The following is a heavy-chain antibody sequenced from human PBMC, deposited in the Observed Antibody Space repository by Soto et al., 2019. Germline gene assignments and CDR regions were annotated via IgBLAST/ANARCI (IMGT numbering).Heavy chain of an antibody. CDR1: GVSISSYY. J-gene: IGHJ4*02. Sequence: SETLSLTCTVSGVSISSYYWSWIRQPPGKGLEWIGYIYYSGSTNYNPSLKSRVTISVDTSKNQFSLKLSSVTAADTAVYYCASTKLGYYDFWSGYYNRGPFDYWGQGTLVTVS. D-gene: IGHD3-3*01. V-gene: IGHV4-59*01. CDR2: IYYSGST. CDR3: ASTKLGYYDFWSGYYNRGPFDY.